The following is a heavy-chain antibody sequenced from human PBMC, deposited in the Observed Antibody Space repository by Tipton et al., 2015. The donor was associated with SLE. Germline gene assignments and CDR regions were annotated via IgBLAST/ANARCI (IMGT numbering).Heavy chain of an antibody. CDR3: ARGGAYRGAFDI. D-gene: IGHD1-14*01. Sequence: TLSLTCAVYGGSFNGYYWSWIRQPPGKGLEWIGEITPSGSTDCNPSLKSRVILSVDTSKSQFSLKLSSVTAADTAVYYCARGGAYRGAFDIWGQGTMVTVSS. CDR1: GGSFNGYY. V-gene: IGHV4-34*01. CDR2: ITPSGST. J-gene: IGHJ3*02.